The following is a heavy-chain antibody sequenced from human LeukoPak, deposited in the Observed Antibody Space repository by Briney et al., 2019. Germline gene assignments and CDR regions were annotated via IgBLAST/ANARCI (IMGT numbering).Heavy chain of an antibody. CDR1: GGSISSGSYY. D-gene: IGHD1-26*01. Sequence: TLSLTCTVSGGSISSGSYYWSWIRQPAGKGLEWIGRIYTSGSTNYNPSLKSRVTISVDTSKNQFSLKLSSVTAADTAVYYCARLSVIVGAALEYYYYYMDVWGQGTTVTVSS. CDR3: ARLSVIVGAALEYYYYYMDV. V-gene: IGHV4-61*02. J-gene: IGHJ6*03. CDR2: IYTSGST.